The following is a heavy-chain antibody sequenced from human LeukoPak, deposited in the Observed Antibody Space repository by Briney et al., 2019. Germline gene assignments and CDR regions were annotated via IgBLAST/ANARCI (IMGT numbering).Heavy chain of an antibody. CDR3: AELGITMIGGV. V-gene: IGHV3-48*01. Sequence: GGSLRLSCVVSGFTFSAYNMNWVRQAPGKGLEWVSYISTSTNTIYFADSVKGRFTVSRDNAKNSLYLQMNSLRAEDTAVYYCAELGITMIGGVWGKGTTVTISS. CDR2: ISTSTNTI. J-gene: IGHJ6*04. D-gene: IGHD3-10*02. CDR1: GFTFSAYN.